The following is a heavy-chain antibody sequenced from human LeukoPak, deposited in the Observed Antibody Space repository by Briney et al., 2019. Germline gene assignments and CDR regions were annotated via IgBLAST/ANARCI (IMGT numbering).Heavy chain of an antibody. J-gene: IGHJ4*02. D-gene: IGHD3-10*01. Sequence: SETLSLTCAVYGGSFSGYYWSWIRQPPGKGLEWIGEINHSGSTNYNPSLKSRVTISVDTSKNQFSLKLSSVTAADTGVYYCARGRREFVLMGSGSLRYFDYWGQGTLVTVSS. CDR1: GGSFSGYY. CDR2: INHSGST. CDR3: ARGRREFVLMGSGSLRYFDY. V-gene: IGHV4-34*01.